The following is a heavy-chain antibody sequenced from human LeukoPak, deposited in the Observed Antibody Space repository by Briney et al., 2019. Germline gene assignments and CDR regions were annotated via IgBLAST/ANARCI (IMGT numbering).Heavy chain of an antibody. Sequence: SETLSLTCTVSGGSINSYYWSWIRQPPGKGLEWIGYIYYSGFTNYNPSLKSRVTISVDTSKNQFSLKLSSVTAADTAVYYCARHSRGPGFDYWGQGTLVTVSS. D-gene: IGHD2-15*01. V-gene: IGHV4-59*08. CDR3: ARHSRGPGFDY. CDR1: GGSINSYY. J-gene: IGHJ4*02. CDR2: IYYSGFT.